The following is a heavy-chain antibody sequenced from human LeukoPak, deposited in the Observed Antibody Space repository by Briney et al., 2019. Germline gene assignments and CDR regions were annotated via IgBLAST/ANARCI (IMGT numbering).Heavy chain of an antibody. CDR2: ISSSSSYI. V-gene: IGHV3-21*01. J-gene: IGHJ4*02. CDR1: GFSFSSYS. Sequence: PGGSLRLSCAASGFSFSSYSMNWVRQAPGKGLEWVSYISSSSSYIYYADSVKGRFTISRDNAKNSLYLQMNSLRAEDTAVYYCASRSGSHFLMWGQGTLVTVSS. CDR3: ASRSGSHFLM. D-gene: IGHD1-26*01.